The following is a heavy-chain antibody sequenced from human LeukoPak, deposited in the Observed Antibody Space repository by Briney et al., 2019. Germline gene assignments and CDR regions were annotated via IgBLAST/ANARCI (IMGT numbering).Heavy chain of an antibody. J-gene: IGHJ3*02. Sequence: GGSLRLSCAASGFTFSTYAMSWVRQAPGKGLEWVSAISGSSGSTYYADSVKGRFTISRDNSKNTLYLQMNSLRAEDTAVYYCAKDRIYGDYLGAFDIWGQGTMVTVSS. V-gene: IGHV3-23*01. CDR2: ISGSSGST. D-gene: IGHD4-17*01. CDR3: AKDRIYGDYLGAFDI. CDR1: GFTFSTYA.